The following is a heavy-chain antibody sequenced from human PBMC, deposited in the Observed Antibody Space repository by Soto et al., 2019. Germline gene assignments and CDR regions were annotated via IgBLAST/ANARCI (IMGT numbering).Heavy chain of an antibody. J-gene: IGHJ4*02. CDR2: IYHSGST. D-gene: IGHD3-16*01. Sequence: SETLSLTCAVSGGPISSSNWWSWVRQPPGKGLEWIGEIYHSGSTNYNPSLKSRVTISVDKSKNQFSLKLSSVTAADTAVYYCARGDSQVSSVFDYWGQGMLVTVSS. V-gene: IGHV4-4*02. CDR3: ARGDSQVSSVFDY. CDR1: GGPISSSNW.